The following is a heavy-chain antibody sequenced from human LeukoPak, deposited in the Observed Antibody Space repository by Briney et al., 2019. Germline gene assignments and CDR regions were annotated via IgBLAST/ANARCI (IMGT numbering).Heavy chain of an antibody. D-gene: IGHD4/OR15-4a*01. CDR3: ATDGAGFDT. CDR2: INIGGTNT. CDR1: GSTFNDYY. J-gene: IGHJ5*02. Sequence: GGSLRLSCAASGSTFNDYYMSWIRQAPGKGLEWLSYINIGGTNTHYADSVKGRFTISRNNAKKSLYLEMNNLRAEDTAVYYCATDGAGFDTWGQGVLVTVSS. V-gene: IGHV3-11*01.